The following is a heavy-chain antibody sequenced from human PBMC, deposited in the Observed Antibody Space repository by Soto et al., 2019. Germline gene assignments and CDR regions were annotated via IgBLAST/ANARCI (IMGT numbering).Heavy chain of an antibody. CDR3: AKDRGGGAVVPDY. CDR2: IWYDGSHE. V-gene: IGHV3-33*06. J-gene: IGHJ4*02. Sequence: QVQLVESGGGVVQPGKSLRLSCAASGFSFSSYGIHWVRQAPGKGLEWVAVIWYDGSHEYYADSVKGRFSISRDNSKSTVYLKMNSLRAGDTAVYYWAKDRGGGAVVPDYWGQGTLVTVSS. CDR1: GFSFSSYG. D-gene: IGHD2-21*01.